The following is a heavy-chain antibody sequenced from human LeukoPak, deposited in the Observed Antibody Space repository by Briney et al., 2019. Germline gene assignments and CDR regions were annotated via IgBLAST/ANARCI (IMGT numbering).Heavy chain of an antibody. V-gene: IGHV4-38-2*01. D-gene: IGHD1-26*01. J-gene: IGHJ5*02. Sequence: SETLSLTCAVSGYSPSSGYYWGWIRQPPGRGLEWIESIYHSGSTYYNPSLKTRVTISVDTSKNQFSLKLSSVTAADTAVYYCARGGSRVGDPYNWFDPWGQGTLVTVSS. CDR3: ARGGSRVGDPYNWFDP. CDR1: GYSPSSGYY. CDR2: IYHSGST.